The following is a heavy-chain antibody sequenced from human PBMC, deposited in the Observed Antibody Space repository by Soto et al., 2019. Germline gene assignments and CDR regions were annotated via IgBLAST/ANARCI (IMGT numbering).Heavy chain of an antibody. D-gene: IGHD3-10*01. Sequence: GGSLRLSCAASGFDFSDYAMTWVRQAPGEGLEWVAISGTGGATYYADSLRGRFSISRDNSRATLSLQMSGLTAGDTAVYYCAKSLKQRNSGRGGSFDLWGQRTTVTVSS. J-gene: IGHJ3*01. CDR2: ISGTGGAT. CDR1: GFDFSDYA. V-gene: IGHV3-23*01. CDR3: AKSLKQRNSGRGGSFDL.